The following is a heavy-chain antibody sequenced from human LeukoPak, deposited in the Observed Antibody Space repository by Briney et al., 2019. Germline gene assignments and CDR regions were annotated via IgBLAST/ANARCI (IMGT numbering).Heavy chain of an antibody. CDR1: GFTFSSYA. V-gene: IGHV3-23*01. D-gene: IGHD5-18*01. CDR2: ISGSGTGT. Sequence: GGSLRLSCAASGFTFSSYAMSWVRQAPGKGLEWVSAISGSGTGTYYAEAVKGRFTISRDNSKNTLSLQMNSLRAEDTAIYYCAKDIAQGYTYGSIEQDYWGQGTLVTVSS. CDR3: AKDIAQGYTYGSIEQDY. J-gene: IGHJ4*02.